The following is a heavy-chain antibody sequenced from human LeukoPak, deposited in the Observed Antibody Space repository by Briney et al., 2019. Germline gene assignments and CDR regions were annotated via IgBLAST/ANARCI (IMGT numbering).Heavy chain of an antibody. CDR2: IYPGDSDT. CDR3: ARHEDIVVVPAAMDV. V-gene: IGHV5-51*01. CDR1: GYSFTSYW. D-gene: IGHD2-2*01. Sequence: GESLKISCKGSGYSFTSYWIGWVRQMPGKGLEWMGIIYPGDSDTRYSPSFQGQVTISADKSISTAYLQWSGLKASDTAMYYCARHEDIVVVPAAMDVWGQGTTVTVSS. J-gene: IGHJ6*02.